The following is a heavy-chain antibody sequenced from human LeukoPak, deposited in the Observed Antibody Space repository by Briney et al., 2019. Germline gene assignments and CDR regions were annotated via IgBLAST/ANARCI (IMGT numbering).Heavy chain of an antibody. Sequence: GESLKISCKGSGYSFSSHWIAWVRQMPGKGLEWMGMIYPGDSDTRYSPSFRGQVTISGDKSISTAYLQWSSLKASDTAMYYCARQRARGYSYVDWGQGTLVTVSS. CDR2: IYPGDSDT. CDR3: ARQRARGYSYVD. CDR1: GYSFSSHW. J-gene: IGHJ4*02. V-gene: IGHV5-51*01. D-gene: IGHD5-18*01.